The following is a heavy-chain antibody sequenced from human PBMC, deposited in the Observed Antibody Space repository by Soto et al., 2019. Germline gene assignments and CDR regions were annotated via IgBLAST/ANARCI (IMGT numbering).Heavy chain of an antibody. CDR2: VNAYNGDT. J-gene: IGHJ4*02. CDR1: GYTFTDNG. V-gene: IGHV1-18*04. Sequence: QVQLVQSGAEVKKSGASVRVSCEASGYTFTDNGITWVRQAPGQGLEWMGWVNAYNGDTNYAQNLQGRVTMTTDTSTSTAYMELRSLRSDDTAVYYCARDRGGRDGYNYFDYCGQGTLVTVS. CDR3: ARDRGGRDGYNYFDY. D-gene: IGHD5-12*01.